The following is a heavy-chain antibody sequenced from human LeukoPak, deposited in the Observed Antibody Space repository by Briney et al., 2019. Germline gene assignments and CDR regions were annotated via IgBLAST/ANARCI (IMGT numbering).Heavy chain of an antibody. CDR3: ARGGSWYSGGSS. J-gene: IGHJ5*02. Sequence: SETLSLTCTVSGGSISTYYWSWIRQPPGKGLEWIGYIYYSGSTNYNPSLKSRVTISVDTSKNQFSLKLSSVTAADTAVYYCARGGSWYSGGSSWGQGTLVTVSS. CDR1: GGSISTYY. V-gene: IGHV4-59*01. D-gene: IGHD6-13*01. CDR2: IYYSGST.